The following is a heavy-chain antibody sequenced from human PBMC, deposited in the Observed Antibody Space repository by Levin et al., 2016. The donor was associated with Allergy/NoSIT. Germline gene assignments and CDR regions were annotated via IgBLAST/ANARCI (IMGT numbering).Heavy chain of an antibody. CDR2: MNPNSGNT. Sequence: WVRQAPGQGLEWMGWMNPNSGNTGYAQKFQGRVTMTRNTSISTVYMELSSLTSEDTAVYYCARAPGTTIYYYYGLDVWGQGTTVTVSS. CDR3: ARAPGTTIYYYYGLDV. D-gene: IGHD1-7*01. V-gene: IGHV1-8*01. J-gene: IGHJ6*02.